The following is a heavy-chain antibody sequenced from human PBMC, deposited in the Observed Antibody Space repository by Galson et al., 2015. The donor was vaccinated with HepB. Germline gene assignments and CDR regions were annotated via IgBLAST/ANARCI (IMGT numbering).Heavy chain of an antibody. D-gene: IGHD6-13*01. CDR2: TYYRSKWYN. J-gene: IGHJ4*02. V-gene: IGHV6-1*01. Sequence: CAISGDSVSSNSAAWNWIRQSPSRGLEWLGRTYYRSKWYNDYAVSVKSRITINPDTSKNQFSLQLNSVTPEDTAVYYCARDRSSSWYERDYYFDYWGQGTLVTVSS. CDR1: GDSVSSNSAA. CDR3: ARDRSSSWYERDYYFDY.